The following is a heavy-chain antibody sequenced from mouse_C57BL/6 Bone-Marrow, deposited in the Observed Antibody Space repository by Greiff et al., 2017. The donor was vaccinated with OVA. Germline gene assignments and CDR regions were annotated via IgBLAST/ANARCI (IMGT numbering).Heavy chain of an antibody. CDR2: IDPNRGGT. CDR1: GYTFTSYW. Sequence: VQLQQPGAELVKPGASVKLSCKASGYTFTSYWMHWVKQRPGRGLEWMGRIDPNRGGTQYNEKFKSKATMTVDKTSSPAYMQLSSLTSEDSAVYYCAVITTVVATGALDYWGQGTSVTVSS. J-gene: IGHJ4*01. CDR3: AVITTVVATGALDY. D-gene: IGHD1-1*01. V-gene: IGHV1-72*01.